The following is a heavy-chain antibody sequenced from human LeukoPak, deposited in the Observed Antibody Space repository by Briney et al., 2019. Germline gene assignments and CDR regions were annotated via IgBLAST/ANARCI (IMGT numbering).Heavy chain of an antibody. V-gene: IGHV3-48*01. CDR3: ASLLNRGEWLRPRASHGHPDY. D-gene: IGHD5-12*01. CDR2: ISSSSSTI. CDR1: GFTFSSYE. Sequence: GGSLRLSCAASGFTFSSYEMNWVRQAPGKGLEWVSYISSSSSTIYYADSVKGRFTISRDNAKNSLYLQMNSLRAEDTAVYYCASLLNRGEWLRPRASHGHPDYWGQGTLVTVSS. J-gene: IGHJ4*02.